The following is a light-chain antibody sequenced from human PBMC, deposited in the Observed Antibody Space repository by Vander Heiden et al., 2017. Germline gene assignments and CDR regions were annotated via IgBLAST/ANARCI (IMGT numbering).Light chain of an antibody. CDR2: GAS. Sequence: EIVMAQSPATLSVSPGQRATLSCRASQSVKSHLAWYQQKPGQAPRLLIYGASTRANGIPDRFSGGGSGKDFTLTSSSRQSEDFAVYYLQQDDNLPTFGHGTKVDIK. J-gene: IGKJ3*01. V-gene: IGKV3-15*01. CDR3: QQDDNLPT. CDR1: QSVKSH.